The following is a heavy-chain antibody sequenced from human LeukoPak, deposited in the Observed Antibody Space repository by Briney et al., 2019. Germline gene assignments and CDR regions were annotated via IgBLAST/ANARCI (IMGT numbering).Heavy chain of an antibody. J-gene: IGHJ4*02. D-gene: IGHD6-19*01. V-gene: IGHV3-53*01. CDR3: ARDVSEYSSGWPEYYFDY. CDR2: IYSGGNT. Sequence: GGSLRLSCAASGFTVSSNYMSWVRQAPGKGLEWVSSIYSGGNTYYADSVKGRFTISRDNAKNTLHLQMNSLRAEDTAVYYCARDVSEYSSGWPEYYFDYWGQGTLVTVSS. CDR1: GFTVSSNY.